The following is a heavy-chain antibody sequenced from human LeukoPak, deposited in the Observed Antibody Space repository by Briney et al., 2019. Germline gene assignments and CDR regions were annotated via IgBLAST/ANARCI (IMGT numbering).Heavy chain of an antibody. CDR3: ARLDLVAGNDY. CDR2: IYYSGRI. Sequence: KPSETLSLTCTVSGGSISSSSYYWGWIRKHRGKGLERIVRIYYSGRIYYNPSLNTRVTISVDTSKNQFSLKLSSVTAADTAVYYCARLDLVAGNDYWGQGTLVTVSS. D-gene: IGHD6-19*01. V-gene: IGHV4-39*01. J-gene: IGHJ4*02. CDR1: GGSISSSSYY.